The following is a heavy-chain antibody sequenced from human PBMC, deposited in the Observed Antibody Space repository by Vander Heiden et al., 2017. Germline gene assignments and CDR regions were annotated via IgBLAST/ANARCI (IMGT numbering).Heavy chain of an antibody. CDR1: GFTFSRHA. J-gene: IGHJ4*02. CDR2: ISGSGGST. V-gene: IGHV3-23*01. Sequence: EVQLLESGGGLVQPGGSLRLSCAASGFTFSRHAMSWVRQAPGKGLKWISVISGSGGSTYYADSVKGRFTISRDNSKNTLYLQLNSLRAEDTAVFYCGRCYYDRSGDCHFFDYWGQGTLVTVSS. D-gene: IGHD3-22*01. CDR3: GRCYYDRSGDCHFFDY.